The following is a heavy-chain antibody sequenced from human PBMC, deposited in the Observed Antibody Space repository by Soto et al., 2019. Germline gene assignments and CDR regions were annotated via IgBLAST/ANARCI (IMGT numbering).Heavy chain of an antibody. Sequence: QVQLQESGPGLVKPSQTLSLTCTVSGVSISSGGYYWSWIRQDPGKGLEWIGYIYYSGSTYYNPSLKSRVTISVDTSKNQFSLKLSSVTAADTAVYYCARESQRGIHAFEIWGQGTMVTVSS. J-gene: IGHJ3*02. CDR2: IYYSGST. D-gene: IGHD1-20*01. CDR3: ARESQRGIHAFEI. V-gene: IGHV4-31*03. CDR1: GVSISSGGYY.